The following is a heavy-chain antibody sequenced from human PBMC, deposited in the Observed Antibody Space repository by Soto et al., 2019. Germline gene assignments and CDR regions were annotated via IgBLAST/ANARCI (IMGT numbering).Heavy chain of an antibody. Sequence: PSETLSLTCTVSGGSISRYYWSWVRQPPGKGLEWIGYIHYSGTTNYNPSLKSRVTISVDTSKNQFSLRLNSVTAADTAVYYCATGNDLSNYWGQGALVTVSS. V-gene: IGHV4-59*01. J-gene: IGHJ4*02. CDR1: GGSISRYY. CDR2: IHYSGTT. CDR3: ATGNDLSNY.